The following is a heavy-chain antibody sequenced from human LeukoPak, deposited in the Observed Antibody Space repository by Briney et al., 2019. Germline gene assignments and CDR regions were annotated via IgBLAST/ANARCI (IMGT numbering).Heavy chain of an antibody. CDR3: ARDEIGGSLKY. V-gene: IGHV3-53*01. Sequence: PGGSLRLSCAASGFTVSSNYMSWVRQAPGKGLEWVSVIYSGGSTYYADSVKGRFTISRDNSKNTLYLQMNSLRAEDTAVYYCARDEIGGSLKYWGQGTLVTVSS. D-gene: IGHD1-26*01. CDR1: GFTVSSNY. J-gene: IGHJ4*02. CDR2: IYSGGST.